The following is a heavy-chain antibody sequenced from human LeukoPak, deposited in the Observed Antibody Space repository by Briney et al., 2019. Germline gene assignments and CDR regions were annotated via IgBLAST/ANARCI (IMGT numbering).Heavy chain of an antibody. J-gene: IGHJ3*02. CDR2: IIPIFGTA. Sequence: GASVKLSCKASGGTFSSYAISWVRQAPGQGLEWMGGIIPIFGTANYAQKFQGRVTITADESTSTAYMELSSLRSEDTAVYYCARANTRGADAFDIWGQGTMVTVSS. CDR1: GGTFSSYA. CDR3: ARANTRGADAFDI. D-gene: IGHD1-26*01. V-gene: IGHV1-69*13.